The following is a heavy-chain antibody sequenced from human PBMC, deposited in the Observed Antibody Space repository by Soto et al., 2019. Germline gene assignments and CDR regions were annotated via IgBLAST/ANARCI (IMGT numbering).Heavy chain of an antibody. J-gene: IGHJ5*02. Sequence: GESLKISCRGSGYSFTSYWIGWVRQMPGKGLEWMGIIYPGDSDTRYSPSFQGQVTISPDKSISTAYLQWSSLKASNTAMYYCARLLHSSSWYWFDPWGQGTLVTVSS. CDR3: ARLLHSSSWYWFDP. D-gene: IGHD6-13*01. V-gene: IGHV5-51*01. CDR1: GYSFTSYW. CDR2: IYPGDSDT.